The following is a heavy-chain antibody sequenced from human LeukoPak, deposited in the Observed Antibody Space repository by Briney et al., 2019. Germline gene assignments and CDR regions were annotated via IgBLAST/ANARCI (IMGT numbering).Heavy chain of an antibody. CDR2: INPANGYT. CDR1: GYTFTNYA. V-gene: IGHV1-3*03. Sequence: ASVKVSCKTSGYTFTNYAMHWVRQAPGQTIQWLAWINPANGYTRYSQHFQDRVTVSSDTSADTAYMELSSLRSEDMAIYYCAIRDGHTDHWGQGTLVTVSS. CDR3: AIRDGHTDH. D-gene: IGHD5-24*01. J-gene: IGHJ4*02.